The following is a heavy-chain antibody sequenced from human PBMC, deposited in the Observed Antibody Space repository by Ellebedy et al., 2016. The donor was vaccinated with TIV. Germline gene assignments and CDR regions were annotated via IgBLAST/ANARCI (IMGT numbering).Heavy chain of an antibody. CDR2: ISTISS. D-gene: IGHD5-12*01. CDR1: GFTFSSYS. CDR3: TNGGLANSPRHYFDS. J-gene: IGHJ4*02. Sequence: PGGSLRLSCAASGFTFSSYSLNWVRQAPGKGLEWVSSISTISSYADSVRGWLTLSSDNSKNTLFLQMNSLRADDTALYYCTNGGLANSPRHYFDSWGQGTLVTVSS. V-gene: IGHV3-21*04.